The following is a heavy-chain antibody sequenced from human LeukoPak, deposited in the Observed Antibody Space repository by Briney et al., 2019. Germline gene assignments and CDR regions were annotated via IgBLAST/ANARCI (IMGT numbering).Heavy chain of an antibody. CDR1: GGSFSGYY. Sequence: PSETLSLTCAVYGGSFSGYYWSWIRQPPGKGLEWIGEINHSGSTNYNPSLKSRVTISVDTSKNQFSLKLSSVTAADTAVYYCARDRRSSRAFDIWGQGTMVTVSS. V-gene: IGHV4-34*01. CDR2: INHSGST. CDR3: ARDRRSSRAFDI. D-gene: IGHD6-6*01. J-gene: IGHJ3*02.